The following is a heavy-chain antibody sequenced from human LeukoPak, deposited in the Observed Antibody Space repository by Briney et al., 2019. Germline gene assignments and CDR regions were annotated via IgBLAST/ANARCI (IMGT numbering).Heavy chain of an antibody. J-gene: IGHJ3*02. CDR1: GFTFTSDA. D-gene: IGHD3-22*01. Sequence: GGSLRLSCVASGFTFTSDAMNWVRQAPGKGLEWVSSTVSRGTTQYADSVKGRFTISRDNSKNTLYLQVNSLRAEDTAVYYCAKSMIVVPKSAFDIWGQGTMVTVSS. CDR2: TVSRGTT. V-gene: IGHV3-23*01. CDR3: AKSMIVVPKSAFDI.